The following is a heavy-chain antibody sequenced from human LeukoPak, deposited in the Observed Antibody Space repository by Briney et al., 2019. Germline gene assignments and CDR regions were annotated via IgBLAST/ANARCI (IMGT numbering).Heavy chain of an antibody. Sequence: ASVKVSCKVSGYTLTELSMHWVRQAPGKGLEWMGGFDPEDGETIYAXXFQGXVTMTEDTSTDTAYMELSSLRSEDTAVYYCATYSSSWYCRDWGQGTLVTVSS. D-gene: IGHD6-13*01. CDR3: ATYSSSWYCRD. CDR2: FDPEDGET. CDR1: GYTLTELS. V-gene: IGHV1-24*01. J-gene: IGHJ4*02.